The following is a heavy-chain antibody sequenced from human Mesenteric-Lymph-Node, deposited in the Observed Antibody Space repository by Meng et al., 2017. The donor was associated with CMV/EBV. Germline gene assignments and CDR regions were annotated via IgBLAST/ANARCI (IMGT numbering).Heavy chain of an antibody. CDR1: GFTFDDYA. CDR3: ARDRDYYDSSAYYFTFDY. V-gene: IGHV3-9*01. J-gene: IGHJ4*02. CDR2: ISWNSGSI. D-gene: IGHD3-22*01. Sequence: SLKISCAASGFTFDDYAMHWVRQAPGKGLEWVSGISWNSGSIGYADSVKGRFTISRDNAKNSLYLQMNSLRAEDTAVYYCARDRDYYDSSAYYFTFDYWGQGTLVTVSS.